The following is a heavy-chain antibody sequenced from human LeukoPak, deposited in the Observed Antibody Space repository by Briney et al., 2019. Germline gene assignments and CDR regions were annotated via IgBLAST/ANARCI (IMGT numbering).Heavy chain of an antibody. CDR1: GYTLTELS. D-gene: IGHD2-2*01. CDR2: FDPEDGET. Sequence: GVSVKVSCKVSGYTLTELSMHWVRQAPGKGLEWMGGFDPEDGETIYAQKFQGRVTMTEDTSTDTAYMELSSLRSEDTAVYYCARYGEESSCCPAAERGAFDIWGQGTMVTVSS. J-gene: IGHJ3*02. V-gene: IGHV1-24*01. CDR3: ARYGEESSCCPAAERGAFDI.